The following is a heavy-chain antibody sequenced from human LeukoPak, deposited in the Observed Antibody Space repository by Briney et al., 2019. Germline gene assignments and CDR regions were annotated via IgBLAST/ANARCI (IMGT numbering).Heavy chain of an antibody. V-gene: IGHV4-30-4*08. CDR2: IYYSGST. D-gene: IGHD3-22*01. J-gene: IGHJ6*03. Sequence: SETLSLTCTVSGGSISSGDYFWSWIRQPPGKGLEWIGYIYYSGSTYYNPSLKSRVTISVDTSKNQFSLNLSSVTAADTAVYYCARDEYYYDSSGYYYYMDVWGKGTTATVSS. CDR3: ARDEYYYDSSGYYYYMDV. CDR1: GGSISSGDYF.